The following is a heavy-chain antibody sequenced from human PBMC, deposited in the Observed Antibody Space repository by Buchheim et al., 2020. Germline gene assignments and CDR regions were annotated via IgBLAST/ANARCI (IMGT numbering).Heavy chain of an antibody. CDR3: ARDAVPGWLLIHFDY. D-gene: IGHD3-22*01. J-gene: IGHJ4*02. Sequence: EVQLVESGGGLVKPGGSLRLSCAASGFTFSSYSMNWVRQAPGKGLEWVSSISSSSSYIYYADSVKGRFTISRDNAKHSLYLQMNSLRAEDTAVYYCARDAVPGWLLIHFDYWGQRTL. CDR2: ISSSSSYI. V-gene: IGHV3-21*01. CDR1: GFTFSSYS.